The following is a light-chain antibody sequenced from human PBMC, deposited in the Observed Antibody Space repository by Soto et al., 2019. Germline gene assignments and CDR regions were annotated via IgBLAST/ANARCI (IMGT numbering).Light chain of an antibody. CDR1: SSDVGHYDL. CDR3: CSYAGTNTYV. J-gene: IGLJ1*01. CDR2: KGT. V-gene: IGLV2-23*01. Sequence: QSALTQPASVSGSPGQSITISCTGTSSDVGHYDLVSWYKKHSDKAPQLMIYKGTKRPSGVSDRFSGSKSGNTASLTISGLQAEDEADYYCCSYAGTNTYVFGLGTKLTVL.